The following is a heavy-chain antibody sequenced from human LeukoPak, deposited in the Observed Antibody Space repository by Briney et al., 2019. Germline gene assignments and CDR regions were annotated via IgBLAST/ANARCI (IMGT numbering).Heavy chain of an antibody. Sequence: PSQTLSLTCTVSGGSISSGGYYWSWIRQHPGKGLERIGYIYYSGSTYYNPSLKSRVTISVDTSKNQFSLKLSSVTATDTAVYYCARGYDFWSGSSYGMDVWGQGTTVTVSS. CDR3: ARGYDFWSGSSYGMDV. V-gene: IGHV4-31*03. D-gene: IGHD3-3*01. CDR2: IYYSGST. CDR1: GGSISSGGYY. J-gene: IGHJ6*02.